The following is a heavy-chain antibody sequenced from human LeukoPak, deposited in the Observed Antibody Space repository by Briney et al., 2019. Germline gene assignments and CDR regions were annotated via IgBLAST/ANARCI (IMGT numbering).Heavy chain of an antibody. Sequence: GASVKVSCKASGGTFSSYPISWVRQAPGQGLEWMGRIISILGIANYAQKFQGRVTITADKSTSTAYMELSSMRSEDTAVYYCARDRIKYGGNSNDTYWYYDLWGRGTLVTVSS. CDR1: GGTFSSYP. CDR2: IISILGIA. V-gene: IGHV1-69*04. D-gene: IGHD4-23*01. J-gene: IGHJ2*01. CDR3: ARDRIKYGGNSNDTYWYYDL.